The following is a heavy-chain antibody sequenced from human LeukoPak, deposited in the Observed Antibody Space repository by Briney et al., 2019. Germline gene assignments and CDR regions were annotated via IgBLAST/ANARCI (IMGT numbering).Heavy chain of an antibody. CDR3: AKGPPTMAVAGLFDY. CDR2: ISGSGGNT. V-gene: IGHV3-23*01. Sequence: GGSLRHSCAASGFTFSSYAMSWVRQAPGKGLEWVSAISGSGGNTYYADSVKGRFTISGDNFKSTLYLQMNSLRADDTAVYYCAKGPPTMAVAGLFDYWGQGTLVTVSS. CDR1: GFTFSSYA. J-gene: IGHJ4*02. D-gene: IGHD6-19*01.